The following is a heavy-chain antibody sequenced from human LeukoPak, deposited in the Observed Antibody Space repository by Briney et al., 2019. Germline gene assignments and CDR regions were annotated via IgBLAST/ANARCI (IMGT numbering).Heavy chain of an antibody. CDR3: ARTPVDFRSGYPRAGLYYMDV. D-gene: IGHD3-3*01. V-gene: IGHV4-34*01. CDR2: INHSGST. CDR1: GGSFSGYY. Sequence: SETLSLTCAVYGGSFSGYYWSWIRQPPGKGLEWIGEINHSGSTNYNPSLKSRVTISVDTSKNQFSLKLSSVTAADTAVYYCARTPVDFRSGYPRAGLYYMDVWGKGTTVTVSS. J-gene: IGHJ6*03.